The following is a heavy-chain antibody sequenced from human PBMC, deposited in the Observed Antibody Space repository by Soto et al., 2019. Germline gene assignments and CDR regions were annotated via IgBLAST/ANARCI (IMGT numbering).Heavy chain of an antibody. J-gene: IGHJ4*02. CDR1: GGSITNHY. D-gene: IGHD5-18*01. CDR3: ARVRGLYSYGHSSFFDY. Sequence: PSETLSLTCTVSGGSITNHYCSWIRQPPGKGLEWIGYIYHSGSTNYNPSLKSRVAISVDTSKNQFSLKLSTVTAADTAVYYCARVRGLYSYGHSSFFDYWGQGTLVTVSS. V-gene: IGHV4-59*11. CDR2: IYHSGST.